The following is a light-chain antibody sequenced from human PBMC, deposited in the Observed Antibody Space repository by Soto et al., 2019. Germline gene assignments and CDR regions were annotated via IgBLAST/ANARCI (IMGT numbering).Light chain of an antibody. V-gene: IGKV3-15*01. CDR3: QQGHNWPLT. Sequence: EIVMTQSPATLSVSPGERATLSCRAIQSISTELAWYQQKPGQPPRLLIYSASTMATGVPARFTGSGSGSEFTLTISGLQSEDFAVYYCQQGHNWPLTCGQGTMLEI. CDR1: QSISTE. CDR2: SAS. J-gene: IGKJ2*01.